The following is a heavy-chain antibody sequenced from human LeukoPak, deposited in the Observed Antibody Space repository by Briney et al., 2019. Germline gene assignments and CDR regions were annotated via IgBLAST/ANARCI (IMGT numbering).Heavy chain of an antibody. J-gene: IGHJ5*02. CDR2: IIPIFGTA. Sequence: SVKVSRKASGGTFSSYAISWVRQAPGQGLEWMGGIIPIFGTANYAQKFQGRVTITADESTSTAYMELSSLRSEDTAVYYCARELIVVPAASGPNWFDPWGQGTLVTVSS. D-gene: IGHD2-2*01. V-gene: IGHV1-69*13. CDR3: ARELIVVPAASGPNWFDP. CDR1: GGTFSSYA.